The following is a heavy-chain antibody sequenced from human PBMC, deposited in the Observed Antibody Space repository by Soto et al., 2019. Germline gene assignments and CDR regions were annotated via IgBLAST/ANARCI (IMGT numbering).Heavy chain of an antibody. V-gene: IGHV1-69*13. J-gene: IGHJ3*02. Sequence: GASVKVSCKASGGTFSSYAISWVRQAPGQGLEWMGGIIPIFGTANYAQKFQGRVTITADESTSTAYMELSSLRSEDTAVYYCARGYSYGWNAFDIWGQGTMVTVSS. D-gene: IGHD5-18*01. CDR1: GGTFSSYA. CDR3: ARGYSYGWNAFDI. CDR2: IIPIFGTA.